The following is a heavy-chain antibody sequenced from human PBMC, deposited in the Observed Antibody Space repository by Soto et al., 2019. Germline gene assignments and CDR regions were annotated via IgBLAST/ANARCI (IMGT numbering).Heavy chain of an antibody. CDR1: GGSISSSSYY. Sequence: QLQLQESGPGLVKPSETLSLTCTVSGGSISSSSYYWGWIRQPPGKGLEWIGSIYYSGSTYYNPSLKCRVTISVDTSKNQFSLKLRSVTAADMAVYYCARHTIVVVPAAIVSDDYGMDVCGQRTTVTVSS. J-gene: IGHJ6*02. D-gene: IGHD2-2*02. V-gene: IGHV4-39*01. CDR3: ARHTIVVVPAAIVSDDYGMDV. CDR2: IYYSGST.